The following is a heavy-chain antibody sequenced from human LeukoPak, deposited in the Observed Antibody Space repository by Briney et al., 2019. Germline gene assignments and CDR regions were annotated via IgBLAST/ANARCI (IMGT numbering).Heavy chain of an antibody. V-gene: IGHV3-7*03. CDR2: VNRDGSET. J-gene: IGHJ6*02. Sequence: GGSLRLSCAASGFALSSHWMTWVRQVPGRGPEWVANVNRDGSETYYLDSVKGRFTISKDNAKNSPYLQMNSLRAEDTALYHCARNNGMDVWGQGTTVIVSS. CDR3: ARNNGMDV. CDR1: GFALSSHW.